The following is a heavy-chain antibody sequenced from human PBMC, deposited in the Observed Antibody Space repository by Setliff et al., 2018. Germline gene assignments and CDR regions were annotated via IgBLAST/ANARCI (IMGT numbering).Heavy chain of an antibody. D-gene: IGHD2-15*01. CDR1: GFSFSSFW. CDR2: INQDGTGK. Sequence: PGESLKISCAASGFSFSSFWMAWVRQSPGRGLEWVANINQDGTGKYYVDSVKGRFTISRDNAKNSLHLQMTSLSAEDTAVYYCARRLPYFGMDVWGQGTTVTVS. CDR3: ARRLPYFGMDV. J-gene: IGHJ6*02. V-gene: IGHV3-7*01.